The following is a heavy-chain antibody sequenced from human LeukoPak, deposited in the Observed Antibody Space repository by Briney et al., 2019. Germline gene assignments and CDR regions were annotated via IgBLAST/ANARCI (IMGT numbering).Heavy chain of an antibody. J-gene: IGHJ3*02. D-gene: IGHD4-17*01. V-gene: IGHV3-30*03. CDR3: ASGTTPGTLDI. CDR2: TSYDGSNK. Sequence: GGSLRLSCAASGFIFSNYGMHWVRQAPGKGLEWVAVTSYDGSNKYYADSVQGRFTISRDNSKNTLYLQMNSLRADDTAVYYCASGTTPGTLDIWGQGTMVTVSS. CDR1: GFIFSNYG.